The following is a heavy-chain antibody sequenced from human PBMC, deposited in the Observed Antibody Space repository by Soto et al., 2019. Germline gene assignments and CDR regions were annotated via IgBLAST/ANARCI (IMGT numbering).Heavy chain of an antibody. V-gene: IGHV3-30-3*01. D-gene: IGHD1-26*01. Sequence: QVQLVESGGGVVQPGRSLRLSCAASGFTFTNYPMHWVRQAPGKGLEWVAVVSHDGINTYYADSVTGRFTISRDNSKNTLYLQLNSLRTEDTAVFYCAREKTVGGIRLDNWGQGTLVTVSS. CDR3: AREKTVGGIRLDN. J-gene: IGHJ4*02. CDR1: GFTFTNYP. CDR2: VSHDGINT.